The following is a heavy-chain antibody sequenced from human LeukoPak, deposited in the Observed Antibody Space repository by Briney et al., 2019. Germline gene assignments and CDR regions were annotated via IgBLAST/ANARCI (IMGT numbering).Heavy chain of an antibody. Sequence: SETLSLTCTVSGXSISSGGYYWSWIRQHPGMGLEWIGYIYYSGSTYYNPSLKSRVTISVDTSKNQFSLKLSSVTAADTAVYYCARVLEKSLVALWGQGTLVTVSS. D-gene: IGHD3-3*01. CDR3: ARVLEKSLVAL. J-gene: IGHJ1*01. CDR1: GXSISSGGYY. V-gene: IGHV4-31*03. CDR2: IYYSGST.